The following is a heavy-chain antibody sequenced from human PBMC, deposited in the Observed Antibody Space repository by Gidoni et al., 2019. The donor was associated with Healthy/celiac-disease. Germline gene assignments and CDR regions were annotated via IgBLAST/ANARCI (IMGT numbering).Heavy chain of an antibody. CDR2: IWYDGSNK. J-gene: IGHJ4*02. CDR3: ARDSGGTVTPLDY. Sequence: QVQLVETGGGVVQPGRSLRLACAASGFTFSSYGMHLVRQAPGKGLEWVAVIWYDGSNKYYADSVKGRFTISRDNSKNTLYLQMNSLRAEDTAVYYCARDSGGTVTPLDYWGQGTLVTVSS. V-gene: IGHV3-33*01. CDR1: GFTFSSYG. D-gene: IGHD4-4*01.